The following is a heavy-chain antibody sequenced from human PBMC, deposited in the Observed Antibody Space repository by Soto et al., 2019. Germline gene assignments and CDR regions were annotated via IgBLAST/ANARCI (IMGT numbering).Heavy chain of an antibody. V-gene: IGHV1-69*01. Sequence: QVQLVQSGAEVKKPESSVKVSCKASGGTFSSYAISWVRQAPGQGLEWMGGIIPIFGTANYAQKFQGRVTITADDSTSTAYMELSSLRSEDTAVYYCARGTPESDFWSGYANYYYGMDVWGQGTTVTVSS. D-gene: IGHD3-3*01. CDR1: GGTFSSYA. J-gene: IGHJ6*02. CDR2: IIPIFGTA. CDR3: ARGTPESDFWSGYANYYYGMDV.